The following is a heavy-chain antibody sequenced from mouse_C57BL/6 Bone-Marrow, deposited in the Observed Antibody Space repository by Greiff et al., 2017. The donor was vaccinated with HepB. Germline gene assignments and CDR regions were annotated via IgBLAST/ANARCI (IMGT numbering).Heavy chain of an antibody. CDR1: GYTFTSYT. D-gene: IGHD1-1*01. CDR3: ARNPYYYGRGYYFDY. CDR2: INPSSGYT. V-gene: IGHV1-4*01. J-gene: IGHJ2*01. Sequence: QVQLKQSGAELARPGASVKMSCKASGYTFTSYTMHWVKQRPGQGLEWIGYINPSSGYTKYNQKFKDKATLTADKSSSTAYMQLSRLTSEDSAVYYCARNPYYYGRGYYFDYWGQGTTLTVSS.